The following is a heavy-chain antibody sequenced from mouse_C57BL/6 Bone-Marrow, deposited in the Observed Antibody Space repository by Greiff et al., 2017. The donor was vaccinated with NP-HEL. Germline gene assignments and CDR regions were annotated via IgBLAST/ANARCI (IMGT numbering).Heavy chain of an antibody. CDR2: ISSGGSYT. D-gene: IGHD1-1*01. CDR1: GFTFSSYG. Sequence: EVKLMESGGDLVKPGGSLKLSCAASGFTFSSYGMSWVRQTPDKRLEWVATISSGGSYTYYPDSVKGRFTISRDNAKNTLYLQMSSLKSEDTAMYYCASLYYGSSFLDYWGQGTSVTVSS. CDR3: ASLYYGSSFLDY. V-gene: IGHV5-6*01. J-gene: IGHJ4*01.